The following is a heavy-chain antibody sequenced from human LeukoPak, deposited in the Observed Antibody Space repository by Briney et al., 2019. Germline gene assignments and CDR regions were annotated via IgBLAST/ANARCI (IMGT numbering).Heavy chain of an antibody. CDR3: ARGYNWNEDWFDP. V-gene: IGHV4-34*01. CDR1: GGSFSGYY. D-gene: IGHD1-20*01. J-gene: IGHJ5*02. Sequence: SETLSLTCAVYGGSFSGYYWSWIRQPPGKGLEWIGEINHSGSTNYNPSLKSRVTISVDTSKNQFSLKLSSVTAADTAVYYCARGYNWNEDWFDPWGQGTLVTVSS. CDR2: INHSGST.